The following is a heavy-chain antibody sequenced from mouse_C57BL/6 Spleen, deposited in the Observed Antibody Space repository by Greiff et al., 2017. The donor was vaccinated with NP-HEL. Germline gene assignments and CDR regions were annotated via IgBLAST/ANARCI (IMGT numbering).Heavy chain of an antibody. CDR1: GYTFTSYW. CDR2: IDPSDSYT. D-gene: IGHD2-12*01. J-gene: IGHJ4*01. CDR3: ARRLLYYYAMDY. V-gene: IGHV1-69*01. Sequence: VQLQQPGAELVMPGASVKLSCKASGYTFTSYWMHWVKQRPGQGLEWIGEIDPSDSYTNYNQKFKGKSTLTVDKSSSTAYMQLSSLTSEDSAVYYCARRLLYYYAMDYWGQGTSVTVSS.